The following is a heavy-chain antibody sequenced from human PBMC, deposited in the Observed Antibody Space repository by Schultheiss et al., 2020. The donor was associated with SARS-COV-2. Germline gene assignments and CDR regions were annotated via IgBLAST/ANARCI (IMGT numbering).Heavy chain of an antibody. D-gene: IGHD2-2*02. CDR1: GGSISSSSYY. V-gene: IGHV4-61*05. Sequence: SETLSLTCTVSGGSISSSSYYWSWIRQPPGKGLEWIGYIYYSGSSNYNPSLKSRVTMSVDTSKNQFSLKLSSVTAADTAVYYCASGGMVVVPAAIGYFDYWGQGTLVTVSS. J-gene: IGHJ4*02. CDR3: ASGGMVVVPAAIGYFDY. CDR2: IYYSGSS.